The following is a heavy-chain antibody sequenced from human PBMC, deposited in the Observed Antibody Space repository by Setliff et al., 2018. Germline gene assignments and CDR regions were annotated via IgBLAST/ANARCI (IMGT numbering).Heavy chain of an antibody. D-gene: IGHD3-3*01. CDR2: INPSGGLT. CDR1: GYTLTNYY. Sequence: ASVKVSCKASGYTLTNYYMHWVRQAPGQGLEWMGIINPSGGLTRYAQKFQGIVTMTRDTSTSTVYMEVSSLRSEDTAVYYCARDRYYNSWSGTSITAPHDAFDIWGQGTMVTVSS. V-gene: IGHV1-46*03. CDR3: ARDRYYNSWSGTSITAPHDAFDI. J-gene: IGHJ3*02.